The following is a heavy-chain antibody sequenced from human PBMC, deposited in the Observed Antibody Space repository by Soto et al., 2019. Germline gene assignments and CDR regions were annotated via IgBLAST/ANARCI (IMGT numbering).Heavy chain of an antibody. Sequence: GSGPTLVNPTQTLTLTCTFSGFSLSTSGMCVSWIRQPPGKALEWLALIDWDDDKYYSTSLKTRLTISKDTSKNQVVLTMTNMDPVDTATYYCARTQAGIAAAGTFLYYYGMDVWGQGTTVTVSS. V-gene: IGHV2-70*01. CDR2: IDWDDDK. CDR3: ARTQAGIAAAGTFLYYYGMDV. CDR1: GFSLSTSGMC. D-gene: IGHD6-13*01. J-gene: IGHJ6*02.